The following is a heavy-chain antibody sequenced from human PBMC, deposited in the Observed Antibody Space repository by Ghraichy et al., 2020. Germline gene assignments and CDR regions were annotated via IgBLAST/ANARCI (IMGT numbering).Heavy chain of an antibody. J-gene: IGHJ4*02. CDR1: GFTFSSYA. V-gene: IGHV3-23*01. CDR2: ISGSGGST. D-gene: IGHD7-27*01. CDR3: ARALSLTGGHMGQKYYFDY. Sequence: GGSLRLSCAASGFTFSSYAMSWVRQAPGKGLEWVSAISGSGGSTYYADSVKGRFTISRDNSKNTLYLQMNSLRAEDTAVYYCARALSLTGGHMGQKYYFDYWGQGTLVTVSS.